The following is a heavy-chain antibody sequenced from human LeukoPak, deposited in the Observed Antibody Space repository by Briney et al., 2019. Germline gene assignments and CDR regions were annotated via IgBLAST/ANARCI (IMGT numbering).Heavy chain of an antibody. Sequence: PGGSLRRSCAASGFTFSNYYMHWVRQAPGEGLVWISGINTDGSTTHYGDSVKGRFTISRDNARNTLYLLMSSLRAEDSAIYYCVRYRPAPAWGQGTLVTVAS. CDR1: GFTFSNYY. J-gene: IGHJ4*02. CDR3: VRYRPAPA. V-gene: IGHV3-74*01. CDR2: INTDGSTT. D-gene: IGHD3-16*02.